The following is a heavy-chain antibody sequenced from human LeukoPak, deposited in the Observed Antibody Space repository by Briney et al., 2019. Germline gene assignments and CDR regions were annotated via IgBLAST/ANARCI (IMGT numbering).Heavy chain of an antibody. V-gene: IGHV3-21*01. J-gene: IGHJ4*02. D-gene: IGHD5-18*01. CDR1: GFTFSSYS. CDR3: ARTIGDTAMDDLDY. CDR2: ISSSSSYI. Sequence: PGGSLRLSCAASGFTFSSYSMNWVRQAPGKGLEWVSSISSSSSYIYYADSVKGRFTISRDNAKNSLYLQMNSLRAEDTAVYYCARTIGDTAMDDLDYWGQGTLVTVSS.